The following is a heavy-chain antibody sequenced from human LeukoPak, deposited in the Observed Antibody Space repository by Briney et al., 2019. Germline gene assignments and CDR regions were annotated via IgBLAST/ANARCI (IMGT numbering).Heavy chain of an antibody. CDR3: ARVNARPGTSWYFDY. D-gene: IGHD6-13*01. J-gene: IGHJ4*02. Sequence: GGSLRLSCAASGLTFSNYWMTWVRQAPGKGLEWVANIKEDGSEKYYVDSVKGRFTISRDNAKNSLYLQMNSLRAEDTAVYYCARVNARPGTSWYFDYRGQGTLVTVSS. CDR2: IKEDGSEK. CDR1: GLTFSNYW. V-gene: IGHV3-7*01.